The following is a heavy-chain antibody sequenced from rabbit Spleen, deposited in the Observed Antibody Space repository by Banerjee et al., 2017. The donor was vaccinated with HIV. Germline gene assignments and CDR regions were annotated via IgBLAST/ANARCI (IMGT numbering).Heavy chain of an antibody. J-gene: IGHJ3*01. CDR3: ARGISYIKTQLDL. CDR2: IYAGSTGST. V-gene: IGHV1S40*01. CDR1: GFSFSSGYD. Sequence: QSLEESGGDLVKPGASLTLTCTASGFSFSSGYDACWVRQPPGKGLEWIACIYAGSTGSTYAASWAKGRFTISKTSSTTVTLQVTSLTAADTATYFCARGISYIKTQLDLWGPGTLVTVS. D-gene: IGHD1-1*01.